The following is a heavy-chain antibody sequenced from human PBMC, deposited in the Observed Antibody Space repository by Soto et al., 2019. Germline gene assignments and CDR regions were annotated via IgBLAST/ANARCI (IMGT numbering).Heavy chain of an antibody. CDR1: GGTFSSYA. Sequence: QVQLVQSGAEVKKPGSSVKVSGKASGGTFSSYAISWVRQAPGQGREWMGGIIPIFGTANYAQKFQGRVTITADESTSTAYMELSSLRSEDTAVYYCARGRGYCSGGSCYSDYYYYGMDVWGQGTTVTVSS. V-gene: IGHV1-69*01. D-gene: IGHD2-15*01. CDR2: IIPIFGTA. J-gene: IGHJ6*02. CDR3: ARGRGYCSGGSCYSDYYYYGMDV.